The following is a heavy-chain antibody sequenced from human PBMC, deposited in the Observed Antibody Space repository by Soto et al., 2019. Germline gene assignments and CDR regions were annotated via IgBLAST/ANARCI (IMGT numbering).Heavy chain of an antibody. CDR1: GFNFHWYW. D-gene: IGHD4-4*01. J-gene: IGHJ6*02. CDR3: AKAGNPLYYYYYGMDV. V-gene: IGHV3-7*01. Sequence: GESLKISCAASGFNFHWYWTSWVRQAPGKGLEWLATIKTDASEKKYVDSVKGRFTMSRDNAKNSVYLQMDSLRTEDTAVYYCAKAGNPLYYYYYGMDVWGQGTTVTVP. CDR2: IKTDASEK.